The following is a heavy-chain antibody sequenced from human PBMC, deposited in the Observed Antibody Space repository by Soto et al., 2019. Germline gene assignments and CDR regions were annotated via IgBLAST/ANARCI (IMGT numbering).Heavy chain of an antibody. CDR3: ARDLTWFGELPNKGYDY. D-gene: IGHD3-10*01. CDR1: GFTFSSYS. J-gene: IGHJ4*02. V-gene: IGHV3-48*02. Sequence: GESLKISCAASGFTFSSYSMNWVRQAPGKGLEWVSYISSSSSTIYYADSVKGRFTISRDNAKNSLYLQMNSLRDEDTAVYYCARDLTWFGELPNKGYDYWGQGTLVTVSS. CDR2: ISSSSSTI.